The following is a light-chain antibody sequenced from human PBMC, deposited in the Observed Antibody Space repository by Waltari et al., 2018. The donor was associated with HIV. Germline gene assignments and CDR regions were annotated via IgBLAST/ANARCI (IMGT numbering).Light chain of an antibody. CDR1: QSISNY. Sequence: DIQMTQSPSSLSASVGDRVTITCRASQSISNYLNWYQQKPGKAPKLLIYAASSLQSGVPSRFSGSGSGKDFTLTISSLQPEDFATFYCQQSYSTPATFGQGTNVEIK. J-gene: IGKJ1*01. CDR3: QQSYSTPAT. CDR2: AAS. V-gene: IGKV1-39*01.